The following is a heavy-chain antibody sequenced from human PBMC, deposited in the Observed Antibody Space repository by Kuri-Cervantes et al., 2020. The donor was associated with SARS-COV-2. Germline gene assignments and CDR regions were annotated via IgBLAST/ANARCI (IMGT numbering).Heavy chain of an antibody. CDR2: IYTSGST. Sequence: LRLSCTVSGGSISSGSYYWSWIRQPAGKGLEWNGRIYTSGSTNYNPSLKSRVTMSVDTSKNQFSLKLSSVTAADTAVYYCARGSPHAKRVPAASWFDPWGPGNLVHGSS. J-gene: IGHJ5*02. D-gene: IGHD2-2*01. V-gene: IGHV4-61*02. CDR1: GGSISSGSYY. CDR3: ARGSPHAKRVPAASWFDP.